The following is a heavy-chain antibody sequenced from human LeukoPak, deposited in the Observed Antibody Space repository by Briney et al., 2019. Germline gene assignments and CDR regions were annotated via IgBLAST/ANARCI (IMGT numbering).Heavy chain of an antibody. V-gene: IGHV3-7*01. CDR3: AREDGYCSGGNCYSYFVS. CDR2: IRKRGIET. Sequence: GGSLRLSCAASGLTFSSSAMSWVRQAPGKGLEWVAFIRKRGIETNYVDSVKGRFTITRDNARNSLFLQMNSLRAEDTAVYYCAREDGYCSGGNCYSYFVSWGQGTLVTVSS. CDR1: GLTFSSSA. D-gene: IGHD2-15*01. J-gene: IGHJ4*02.